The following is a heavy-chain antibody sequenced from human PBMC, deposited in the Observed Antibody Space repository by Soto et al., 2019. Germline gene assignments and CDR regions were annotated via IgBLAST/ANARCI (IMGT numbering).Heavy chain of an antibody. V-gene: IGHV4-59*01. J-gene: IGHJ6*02. CDR1: GGSISSYY. Sequence: SQTMPLTCTVFGGSISSYYWSWIRQPTGRGLEWIGYIDYSGSTNYNPSLKGRVTISVETSKNQFALKLSSVPPADTAGFYCATKPVWSTYCGGVDVWGQGTTVTVSS. CDR3: ATKPVWSTYCGGVDV. D-gene: IGHD3-3*01. CDR2: IDYSGST.